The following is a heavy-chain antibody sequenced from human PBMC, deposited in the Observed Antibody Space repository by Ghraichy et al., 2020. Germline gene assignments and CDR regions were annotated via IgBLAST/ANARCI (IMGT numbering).Heavy chain of an antibody. D-gene: IGHD4-23*01. CDR3: ARRSGSDYGGSARFNGFDP. CDR2: INYSGST. Sequence: SETLSLTCTVSGGSVRSGNYYWSWIRQPPGKGLEWIGYINYSGSTNYNPSLKTRVTISADTSKNQFSLKLTSVTAADTAVYYCARRSGSDYGGSARFNGFDPWGQGTLVTVSS. V-gene: IGHV4-61*01. CDR1: GGSVRSGNYY. J-gene: IGHJ5*02.